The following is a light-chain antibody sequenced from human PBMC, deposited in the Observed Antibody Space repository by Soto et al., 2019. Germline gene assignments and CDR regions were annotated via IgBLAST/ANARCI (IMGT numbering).Light chain of an antibody. CDR3: QQVDSYPII. CDR1: QGISNY. V-gene: IGKV1-9*01. CDR2: DAS. J-gene: IGKJ5*01. Sequence: DIQLTQSPSFLSAPVGDRVTITCRASQGISNYLVWYQQKPGKAPKLLMYDASTLQSGVPSRFSGSGFGTEFTLTISSLQPEDFATYYCQQVDSYPIIFGQGTRLEI.